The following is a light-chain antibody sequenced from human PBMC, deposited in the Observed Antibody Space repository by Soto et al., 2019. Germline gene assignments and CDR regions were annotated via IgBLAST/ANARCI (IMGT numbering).Light chain of an antibody. J-gene: IGKJ2*01. V-gene: IGKV3-11*01. CDR3: QQRSNWPRGT. CDR1: QSVSSY. CDR2: DAS. Sequence: EIVLTQSPATLSLSPGERATLSCRASQSVSSYFAWYQQKPGQAPRLLIYDASNRATGIPARFSCSGSGTDFTLTISSLEPEDFAVYYCQQRSNWPRGTFGQGTKLEIK.